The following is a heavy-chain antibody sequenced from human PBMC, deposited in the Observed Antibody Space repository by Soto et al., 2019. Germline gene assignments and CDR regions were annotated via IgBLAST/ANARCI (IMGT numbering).Heavy chain of an antibody. D-gene: IGHD1-26*01. V-gene: IGHV1-3*01. J-gene: IGHJ4*02. CDR2: INAGNGNT. CDR1: GYTFTSYA. CDR3: ARDGVVGAIFYFDY. Sequence: AASVKVSCKASGYTFTSYAMHWVRQAPGQRLEWMGWINAGNGNTKYSQKFQGRVTITRDTSASTAYMELSSLRSEDTAVYYCARDGVVGAIFYFDYWGQGTLVTVSS.